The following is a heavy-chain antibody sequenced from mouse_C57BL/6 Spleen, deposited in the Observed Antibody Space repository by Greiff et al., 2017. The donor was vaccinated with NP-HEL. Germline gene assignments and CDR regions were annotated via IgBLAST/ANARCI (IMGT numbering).Heavy chain of an antibody. CDR2: ISYDGSN. CDR3: ARTYYSNHYYYAMDY. V-gene: IGHV3-6*01. J-gene: IGHJ4*01. CDR1: GYSITSGYY. D-gene: IGHD2-5*01. Sequence: EVQVVESGPGLVKPSQSLSLTCSVTGYSITSGYYWNWIRQFPGNKLEWMGYISYDGSNNYNPSLKNRISITRDTSKNQFFLKLNSVTTEDTATYYCARTYYSNHYYYAMDYWGQGTSVTVSS.